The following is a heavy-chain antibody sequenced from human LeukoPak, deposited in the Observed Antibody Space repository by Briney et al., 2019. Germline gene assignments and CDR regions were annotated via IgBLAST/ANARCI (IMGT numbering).Heavy chain of an antibody. CDR1: IGSISSSKW. Sequence: ETLSLTCSVSIGSISSSKWWSWVRQDPGKGLEWVADINQDGSEKYCLDSVKGRFTISRDNAKNSLYLQMNSLRAEDTAVYYCARGHYGMDVWGQGTTVTVSS. V-gene: IGHV3-7*01. CDR2: INQDGSEK. CDR3: ARGHYGMDV. J-gene: IGHJ6*02.